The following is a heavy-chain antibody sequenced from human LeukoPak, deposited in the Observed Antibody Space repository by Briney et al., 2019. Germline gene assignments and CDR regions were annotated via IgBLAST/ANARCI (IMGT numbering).Heavy chain of an antibody. CDR2: IYTSGST. Sequence: SETLSLTCSVSGGSISSYYWSWIRQPPGKGLEWIGHIYTSGSTNYNPSLKSRVTVSIDTSKNQFSLKLSSVTAADTAVYYCARTGGRTKYYMDVWGKRTTVTVSS. D-gene: IGHD1-14*01. V-gene: IGHV4-4*09. J-gene: IGHJ6*03. CDR3: ARTGGRTKYYMDV. CDR1: GGSISSYY.